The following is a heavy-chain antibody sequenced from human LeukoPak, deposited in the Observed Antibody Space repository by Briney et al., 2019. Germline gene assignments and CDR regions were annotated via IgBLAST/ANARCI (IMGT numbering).Heavy chain of an antibody. J-gene: IGHJ4*02. Sequence: SETLSLTCTVSGGSISSGSYYWSWIRQPAGKGLEWIGRIYTSGSTNYNPSLKSRVTISVDTSKNQFSLKLSSVTAADTAVYYCARRRFMTDAFDYWGQGTLVTVSS. V-gene: IGHV4-61*02. CDR3: ARRRFMTDAFDY. CDR1: GGSISSGSYY. CDR2: IYTSGST. D-gene: IGHD3-16*01.